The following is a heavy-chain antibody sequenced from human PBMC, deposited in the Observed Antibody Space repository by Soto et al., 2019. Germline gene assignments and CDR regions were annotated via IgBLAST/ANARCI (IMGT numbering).Heavy chain of an antibody. CDR2: IIPIFGTA. D-gene: IGHD3-22*01. Sequence: QVQLVQSGAEVKKPGSSVKVSCKASGGTFSSYAISWVRQAPGQGLEWMGGIIPIFGTANYAQKCQSRVTITAYEATSTAYMALSSLRSEDTAVYYCAREGASGSHIGYWGQGTLVTVSS. V-gene: IGHV1-69*01. CDR1: GGTFSSYA. CDR3: AREGASGSHIGY. J-gene: IGHJ4*02.